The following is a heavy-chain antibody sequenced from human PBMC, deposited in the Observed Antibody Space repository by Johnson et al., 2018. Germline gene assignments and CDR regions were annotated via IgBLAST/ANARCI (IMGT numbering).Heavy chain of an antibody. D-gene: IGHD1-20*01. Sequence: QLVESGGGLVQPGGSLRLSCAASGFTFSNYWMHWVRQAQGGGLVGVSRINSDGTITDYADSVKGRFTSSRDNAKDTGYLQMDSLRAEDTAVYVCARDLTGNVLDYWGQGTLVTVTS. CDR1: GFTFSNYW. CDR3: ARDLTGNVLDY. V-gene: IGHV3-74*01. CDR2: INSDGTIT. J-gene: IGHJ4*02.